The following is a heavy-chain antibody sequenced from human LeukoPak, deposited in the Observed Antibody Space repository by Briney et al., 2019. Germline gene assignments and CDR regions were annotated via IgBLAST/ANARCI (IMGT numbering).Heavy chain of an antibody. Sequence: ASVEVSCKASGYTFTSYAMHWVRQAPGQRLEWMGWINAGNGNTKYSQKSQGRVTIARDTSASTAYMELSSLRSEDTAVYYCARVKADRGYYYGMDVWGKGTTVTVSS. CDR1: GYTFTSYA. V-gene: IGHV1-3*01. J-gene: IGHJ6*04. CDR2: INAGNGNT. CDR3: ARVKADRGYYYGMDV. D-gene: IGHD3-10*01.